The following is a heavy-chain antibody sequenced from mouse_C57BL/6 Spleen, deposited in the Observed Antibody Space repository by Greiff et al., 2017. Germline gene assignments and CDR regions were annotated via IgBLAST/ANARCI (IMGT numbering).Heavy chain of an antibody. J-gene: IGHJ3*01. Sequence: QVQLQQPGAELVKPGASVKMSCKASGYTFTSYWITWVKQRPGQGLEWIGDIYPGSGSTNYNEKFKSKATLTVDTSSSTAYMQLSSLTSEDSAVYYCARRVYYDYPWFAYWGQGTLVTVSA. CDR3: ARRVYYDYPWFAY. CDR1: GYTFTSYW. V-gene: IGHV1-55*01. D-gene: IGHD2-4*01. CDR2: IYPGSGST.